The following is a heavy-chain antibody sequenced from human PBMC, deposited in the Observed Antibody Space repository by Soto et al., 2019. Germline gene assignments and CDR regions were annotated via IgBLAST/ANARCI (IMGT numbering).Heavy chain of an antibody. Sequence: GGTLRLSCAASAFTFRNDAMTWARQAPGKGLQWVSSLLRSGSSAYYADSVRGRFTISSDTSANSLYLQMDNLRAEDTAIYYCAKDAISGDGIWLMDSWGQGTVVTVSS. V-gene: IGHV3-23*01. CDR1: AFTFRNDA. CDR3: AKDAISGDGIWLMDS. J-gene: IGHJ5*02. D-gene: IGHD4-17*01. CDR2: LLRSGSSA.